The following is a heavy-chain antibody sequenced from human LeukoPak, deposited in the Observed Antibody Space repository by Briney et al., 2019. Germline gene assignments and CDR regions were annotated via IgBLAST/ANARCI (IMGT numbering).Heavy chain of an antibody. CDR1: GSTFSNYA. Sequence: GGSLRLSCAASGSTFSNYAMHWARQAPGKGLEWVALISHDGSSEYYGDSMKGRFTISRDNSRNTFYLQMNSLRAEDTAVYYCASRFEWLSSFDYWGQGTLVTVSS. V-gene: IGHV3-30*03. CDR3: ASRFEWLSSFDY. CDR2: ISHDGSSE. J-gene: IGHJ4*02. D-gene: IGHD3-3*01.